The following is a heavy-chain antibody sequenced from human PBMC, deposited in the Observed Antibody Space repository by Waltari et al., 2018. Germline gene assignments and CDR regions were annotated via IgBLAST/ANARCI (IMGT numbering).Heavy chain of an antibody. D-gene: IGHD4-17*01. CDR2: MNPNSGNT. CDR3: ARGRLRGFRGKRTDWYFDL. J-gene: IGHJ2*01. V-gene: IGHV1-8*01. CDR1: GYTFTSYD. Sequence: QVQLVQSGAEVKKPGASVKVSCKASGYTFTSYDINWVRKAPGQGHEWMGWMNPNSGNTGYAQKFQGRVTMTRNTSISTAYMELSSLRSEDTAVYYCARGRLRGFRGKRTDWYFDLWGRGTLVTVSS.